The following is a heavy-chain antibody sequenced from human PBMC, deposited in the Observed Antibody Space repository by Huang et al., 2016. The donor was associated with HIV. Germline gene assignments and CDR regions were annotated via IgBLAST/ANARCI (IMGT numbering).Heavy chain of an antibody. J-gene: IGHJ4*02. CDR1: GGTFSSYA. Sequence: QVQLVQSGAEVKKPGSSVKVSCKASGGTFSSYAISWVRQAPGQGLEWMGGINPIFGTANYAQKCPGRVTITADESTSTAYMELSSLRSEDTAVYYCARARGYYDSSVSYYFDYWGQGTLVTVSS. D-gene: IGHD3-22*01. CDR2: INPIFGTA. V-gene: IGHV1-69*13. CDR3: ARARGYYDSSVSYYFDY.